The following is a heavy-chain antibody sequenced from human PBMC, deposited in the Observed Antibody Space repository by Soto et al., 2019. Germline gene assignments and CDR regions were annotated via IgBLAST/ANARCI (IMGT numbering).Heavy chain of an antibody. CDR2: INGDSSVI. CDR3: ARGAGSSWFFS. V-gene: IGHV3-48*01. D-gene: IGHD6-13*01. J-gene: IGHJ4*02. Sequence: EVQLVESGGGLVQPGGSLRLSCAASGFIFSSQNMSWVRQAPGKGLEWISYINGDSSVITYADSLKGRFTISRDNAKNSLYLLVNSLRAEDTAVYYCARGAGSSWFFSWGQGTLVTVSS. CDR1: GFIFSSQN.